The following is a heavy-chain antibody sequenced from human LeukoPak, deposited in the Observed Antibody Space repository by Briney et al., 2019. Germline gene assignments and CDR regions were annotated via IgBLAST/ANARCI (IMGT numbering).Heavy chain of an antibody. CDR2: ISSSGSTI. D-gene: IGHD3-10*01. CDR1: GFTFSSYE. CDR3: ATLSLYYGSGSPHDY. Sequence: GGSLRLSCAASGFTFSSYEMNWVRQAPGKGLEWVSYISSSGSTIYYADSVKGRFTISRDNAKNSLYLQMNSLRAEDTAVYYCATLSLYYGSGSPHDYWGQGTLVTVSS. J-gene: IGHJ4*02. V-gene: IGHV3-48*03.